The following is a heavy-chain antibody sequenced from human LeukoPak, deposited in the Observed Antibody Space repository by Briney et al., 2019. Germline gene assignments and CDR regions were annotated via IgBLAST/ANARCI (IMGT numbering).Heavy chain of an antibody. D-gene: IGHD3-9*01. CDR2: FSGSGGST. Sequence: GGSLRLSCAAPGFAFSSYAMSWVRQAPGKGLEWVSAFSGSGGSTYYADSVKGRFTISRDNSKNTLYLQMNSLRAEDTAVYYCVKEKNPENYDILTSGEFDYWGQGTLVTVSS. CDR1: GFAFSSYA. CDR3: VKEKNPENYDILTSGEFDY. V-gene: IGHV3-23*01. J-gene: IGHJ4*02.